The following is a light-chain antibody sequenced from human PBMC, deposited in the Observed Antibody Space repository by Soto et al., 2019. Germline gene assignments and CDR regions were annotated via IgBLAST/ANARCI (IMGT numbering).Light chain of an antibody. CDR2: GAS. Sequence: EIVLTQSPGTLSLSPGERATLSCRASQSVSSSYLAWYQQKPGQAPRLLIYGASSRATGIPHRFSGSGSGTDFTLTISRLEPADFAVYYCQQYGSSPPITFGQGTRLEIK. J-gene: IGKJ5*01. CDR3: QQYGSSPPIT. V-gene: IGKV3-20*01. CDR1: QSVSSSY.